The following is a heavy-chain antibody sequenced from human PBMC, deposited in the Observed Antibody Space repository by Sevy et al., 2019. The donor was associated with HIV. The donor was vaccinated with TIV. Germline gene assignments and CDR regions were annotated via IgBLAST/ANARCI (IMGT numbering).Heavy chain of an antibody. CDR3: AKGYCSGGSCPRDYYYYGMDV. J-gene: IGHJ6*02. CDR2: ISASGRYT. V-gene: IGHV3-23*01. CDR1: EIAFSNYA. Sequence: GGSLRLSCAASEIAFSNYAMSWVRQAPGKGLEWVSAISASGRYTYYADSVEGRFTISRDNSRNTVYLQMTSLRAEDTAVYYCAKGYCSGGSCPRDYYYYGMDVWGQRTTVTVSS. D-gene: IGHD2-15*01.